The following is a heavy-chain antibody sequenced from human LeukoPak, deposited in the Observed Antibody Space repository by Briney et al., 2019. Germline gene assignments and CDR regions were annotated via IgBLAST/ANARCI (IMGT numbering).Heavy chain of an antibody. CDR3: ARGYDSSAYYPFNY. CDR2: ISDSGST. V-gene: IGHV4-59*01. D-gene: IGHD3-22*01. J-gene: IGHJ4*02. Sequence: SETLSLTCIVSGGSIRSYYWSWIRQPPGMGLEWIGYISDSGSTNYNPSLKSRVTISVDTSKNQFSLMLSSVTAADTAVYYCARGYDSSAYYPFNYWGQGTLVTVSS. CDR1: GGSIRSYY.